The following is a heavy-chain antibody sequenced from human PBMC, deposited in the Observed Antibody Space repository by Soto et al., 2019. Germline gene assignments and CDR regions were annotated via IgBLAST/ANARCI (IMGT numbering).Heavy chain of an antibody. CDR2: IYYSGST. CDR1: GGSISSGDYY. D-gene: IGHD3-22*01. J-gene: IGHJ6*02. CDR3: ARAKGVQDYYDSSGYYPLTNYYYGMDV. Sequence: PSETLSLTCTVSGGSISSGDYYWSWIRQPPGKGLEWIGYIYYSGSTYYNPSLKSRVTISVDTSKNQFSLKLSSVTAADTAVYYCARAKGVQDYYDSSGYYPLTNYYYGMDVWGQGTTVTVSS. V-gene: IGHV4-30-4*01.